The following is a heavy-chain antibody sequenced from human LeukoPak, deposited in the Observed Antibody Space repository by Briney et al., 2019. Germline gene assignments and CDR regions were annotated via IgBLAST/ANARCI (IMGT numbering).Heavy chain of an antibody. CDR1: GFTFDDYA. V-gene: IGHV3-9*01. D-gene: IGHD3-16*02. J-gene: IGHJ4*02. Sequence: PGGSLRLSCAASGFTFDDYAMHWVRQAPGKGLEWVSGISWNSGSIGYADSVKGRFTISRDNAKNSLYLQMNSLRAEDTALYYCAKDVYDYVWGSYRRPYGYFDYWGQGTLVTVSS. CDR2: ISWNSGSI. CDR3: AKDVYDYVWGSYRRPYGYFDY.